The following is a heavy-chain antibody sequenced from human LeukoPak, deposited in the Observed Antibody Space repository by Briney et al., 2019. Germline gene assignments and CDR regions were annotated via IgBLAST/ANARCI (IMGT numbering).Heavy chain of an antibody. CDR1: GGSFSGYY. J-gene: IGHJ3*02. Sequence: PSETLSLTCAGYGGSFSGYYWSWIRQPPGKGLEWIGEINHSGSTNYNPSLKSRVTISVDTSKNQFSLKLSSVTAADTAVYYCARGHPTLGDAFDIWGQGTMVTVSS. CDR2: INHSGST. CDR3: ARGHPTLGDAFDI. V-gene: IGHV4-34*01.